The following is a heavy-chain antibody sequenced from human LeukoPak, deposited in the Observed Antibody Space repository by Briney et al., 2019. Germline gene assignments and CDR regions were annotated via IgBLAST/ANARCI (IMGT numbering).Heavy chain of an antibody. CDR1: GYSFINYG. Sequence: ASVKVSCKASGYSFINYGINWVRQAPGQGLEWMGWISAYNGDTNYAQKVQGRVTMTTDTSTSSAYMELRSLRSDDTAVYYCARSADSSKYYYMDVWGKGTRVTVSS. D-gene: IGHD6-13*01. CDR3: ARSADSSKYYYMDV. CDR2: ISAYNGDT. J-gene: IGHJ6*03. V-gene: IGHV1-18*01.